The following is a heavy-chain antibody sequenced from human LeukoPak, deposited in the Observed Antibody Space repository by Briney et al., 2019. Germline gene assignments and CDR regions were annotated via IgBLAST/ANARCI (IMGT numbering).Heavy chain of an antibody. CDR1: GFTFSSYA. CDR3: AKDLVLLWFGELSGPGAFDI. CDR2: ISGSGGST. D-gene: IGHD3-10*01. Sequence: GGSLRLSCAASGFTFSSYAMSWVRQAPGKGLEWVSAISGSGGSTYYADSVKGRFAISRDNSKNTLYLQMNSLRAEDTAVYYCAKDLVLLWFGELSGPGAFDIWGQGTMVTVSS. J-gene: IGHJ3*02. V-gene: IGHV3-23*01.